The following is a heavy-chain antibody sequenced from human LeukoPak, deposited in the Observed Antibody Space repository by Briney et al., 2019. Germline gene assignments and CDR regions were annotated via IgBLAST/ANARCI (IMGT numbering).Heavy chain of an antibody. V-gene: IGHV4-34*01. CDR3: AREFRNWFDP. CDR1: GGSLSGPF. CDR2: IKHSGGT. Sequence: SETLSLTCVVHGGSLSGPFWSWIRQPPGKGLEWIGEIKHSGGTNYNVSLKSRLTMSLDTSKNQFSLKLTSVSAADTAVYYCAREFRNWFDPWGQGTLVTVSA. J-gene: IGHJ5*02.